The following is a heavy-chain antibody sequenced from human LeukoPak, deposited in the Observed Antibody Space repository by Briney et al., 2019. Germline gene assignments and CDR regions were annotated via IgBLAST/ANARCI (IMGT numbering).Heavy chain of an antibody. CDR3: ARGVTGTVFWFDP. CDR2: IYYSGTT. J-gene: IGHJ5*02. D-gene: IGHD6-19*01. Sequence: SETLSLTCTVSGGSISSYYWSWIRQPPGKGLEWVGYIYYSGTTVYNPSLKSRVTISVDTSKNQVSLKLSSMTAADTAVYHCARGVTGTVFWFDPWGQGTLVTVSS. V-gene: IGHV4-59*01. CDR1: GGSISSYY.